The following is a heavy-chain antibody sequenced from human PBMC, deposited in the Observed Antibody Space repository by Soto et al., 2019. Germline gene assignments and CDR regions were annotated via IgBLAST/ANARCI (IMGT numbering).Heavy chain of an antibody. V-gene: IGHV4-30-2*01. CDR1: GGSISSGGYS. CDR2: IYHSGST. J-gene: IGHJ4*02. CDR3: VRRNYGSGSTYFDY. Sequence: SETLSLTCAVSGGSISSGGYSWSWIRQPPGKGLEWIGYIYHSGSTYYNPSLKSRVTISVDTSKNQFSLKLNSMTAADTAVYYCVRRNYGSGSTYFDYWGQGTLVTVSS. D-gene: IGHD3-10*01.